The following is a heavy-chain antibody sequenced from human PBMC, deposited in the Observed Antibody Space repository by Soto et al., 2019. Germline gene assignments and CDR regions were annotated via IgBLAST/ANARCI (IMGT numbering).Heavy chain of an antibody. CDR3: ARVSISSWRQWYFDL. V-gene: IGHV4-59*01. CDR2: LYYSGST. D-gene: IGHD6-13*01. Sequence: QMQLQESGPGLVKPSETLSLTCTVSGGSISSYYWSWIRQPPGKGLEWIGYLYYSGSTSYNPSLKSRVTISVDTSKNQVSLKLSSVTAEDTAVYYCARVSISSWRQWYFDLWGRGTLVTVSS. CDR1: GGSISSYY. J-gene: IGHJ2*01.